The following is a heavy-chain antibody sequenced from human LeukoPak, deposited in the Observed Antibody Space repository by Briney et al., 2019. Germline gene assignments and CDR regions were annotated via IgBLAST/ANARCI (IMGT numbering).Heavy chain of an antibody. CDR2: IYTSGST. CDR3: ARHKPRDTGWFDP. V-gene: IGHV4-4*09. Sequence: SETLSLTCTVSGGSTSSYYWSWIRQPPGKGLEWIGYIYTSGSTNYNPSLKSRVTISVDTSKNQFSLKLSSVTAADTAVYYCARHKPRDTGWFDPWGQGTLVTVSS. J-gene: IGHJ5*02. CDR1: GGSTSSYY.